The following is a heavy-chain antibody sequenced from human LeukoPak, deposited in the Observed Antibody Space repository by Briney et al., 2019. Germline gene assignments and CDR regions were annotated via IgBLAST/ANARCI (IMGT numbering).Heavy chain of an antibody. J-gene: IGHJ6*02. V-gene: IGHV4-59*08. CDR2: IYYSGST. D-gene: IGHD3-3*01. CDR1: GGSISSSY. Sequence: SETLSLTCTVSGGSISSSYWSWIRQPPGKGLEWIGYIYYSGSTNYNPSLKSRVTISVDTSKNQFSLKLSSVTAADTAVYYCARHGPIYDFWSGALTHYYYYGMDVWGQGTTVTVSS. CDR3: ARHGPIYDFWSGALTHYYYYGMDV.